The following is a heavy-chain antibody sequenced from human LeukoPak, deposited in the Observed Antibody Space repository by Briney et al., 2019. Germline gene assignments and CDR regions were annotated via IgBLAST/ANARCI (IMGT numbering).Heavy chain of an antibody. D-gene: IGHD3-22*01. Sequence: GGSLRLSCAASGFTFYKYDMTWVRQAAGKGLEWVSAVSGGGSDTSYAASVKGRFTISRDNSKNTLSLQMNSLRVDDTAVYFCAKVGTYDSSGYYDDYYFDSWGQGTQVTVSS. CDR3: AKVGTYDSSGYYDDYYFDS. CDR2: VSGGGSDT. CDR1: GFTFYKYD. V-gene: IGHV3-23*01. J-gene: IGHJ4*02.